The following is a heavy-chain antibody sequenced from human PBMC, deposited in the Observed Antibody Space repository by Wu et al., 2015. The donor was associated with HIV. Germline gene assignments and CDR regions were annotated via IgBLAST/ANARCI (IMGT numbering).Heavy chain of an antibody. CDR3: ATVHYYKSSGYYLAYFDY. D-gene: IGHD3-22*01. CDR1: GGTFSSYA. Sequence: QVQLVQSGAEVKKPGSSVKVSCKASGGTFSSYAISWVRQTTGQGLEWMGWLDPKSGNTGYAQKFQGRVTMTTSTSINTAYMELSSLRSDDTALYFCATVHYYKSSGYYLAYFDYWGQGTLVTVSS. CDR2: LDPKSGNT. V-gene: IGHV1-8*01. J-gene: IGHJ4*02.